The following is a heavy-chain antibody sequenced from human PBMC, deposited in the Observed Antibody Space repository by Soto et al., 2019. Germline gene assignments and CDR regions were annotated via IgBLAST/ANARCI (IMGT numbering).Heavy chain of an antibody. Sequence: GGSLRLSXAASGFTFSTYAMIWVRQAPGKGLEWVSAISGSGDSTYYADSVKGRFTISRDNSKNTLYLQMSSLRAEDTAIYYCAKDSFINLRGYDPYWGQGTLVTVSS. CDR3: AKDSFINLRGYDPY. V-gene: IGHV3-23*01. CDR1: GFTFSTYA. J-gene: IGHJ4*02. D-gene: IGHD5-12*01. CDR2: ISGSGDST.